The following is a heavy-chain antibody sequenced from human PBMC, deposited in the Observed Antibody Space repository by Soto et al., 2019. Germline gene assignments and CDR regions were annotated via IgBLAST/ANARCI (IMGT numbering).Heavy chain of an antibody. CDR2: IYYSGST. J-gene: IGHJ4*02. V-gene: IGHV4-31*03. Sequence: SETLSLTCTVSGGSISSGGYYWSWIRQHPGKGLEWIGYIYYSGSTYYNPSLKSRVTISVDTSKNQFSLKLSSVTAADTAVYYCARYLSSSWSNYFDYWGQGTLVTVSS. CDR1: GGSISSGGYY. D-gene: IGHD6-13*01. CDR3: ARYLSSSWSNYFDY.